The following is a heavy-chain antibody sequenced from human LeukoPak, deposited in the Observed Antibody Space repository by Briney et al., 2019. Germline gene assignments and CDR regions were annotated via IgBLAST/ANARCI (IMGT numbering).Heavy chain of an antibody. V-gene: IGHV3-30*04. J-gene: IGHJ4*02. CDR2: ISYDGSNK. CDR3: ARRYCSSGSCYSVGHLDY. CDR1: GFTFSSYA. Sequence: GRSLRLSCAAAGFTFSSYAMHWVRQAPGKGLEWVAVISYDGSNKYYADSVKGRFTISRDNSKNTLYLQMNSLRAEDTAVYYCARRYCSSGSCYSVGHLDYWGQGTLVTVSS. D-gene: IGHD2-15*01.